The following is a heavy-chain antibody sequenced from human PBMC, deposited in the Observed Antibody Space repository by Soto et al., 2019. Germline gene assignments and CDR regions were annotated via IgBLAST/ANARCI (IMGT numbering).Heavy chain of an antibody. V-gene: IGHV4-61*01. CDR2: IYYSGST. D-gene: IGHD1-26*01. CDR3: ARESLIVGATRNWFDP. J-gene: IGHJ5*02. Sequence: QVQLQESGPGLVKPSETLSLTCTVSGGSVSSGSYYWSWIRQPPGKGLEWIGYIYYSGSTNYNPSLKSRVTISVDTSKNQFSLKLSSVTAADTAVYYCARESLIVGATRNWFDPWGQGTLVTVSS. CDR1: GGSVSSGSYY.